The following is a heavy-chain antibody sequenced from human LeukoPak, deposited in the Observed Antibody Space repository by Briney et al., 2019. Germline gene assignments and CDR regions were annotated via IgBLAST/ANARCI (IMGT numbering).Heavy chain of an antibody. J-gene: IGHJ3*02. CDR1: GYTFTNYY. V-gene: IGHV1-46*01. D-gene: IGHD4-17*01. Sequence: ASVKVSCTASGYTFTNYYMHWVRQAPGQGLEWMGIINPSGGGTNYAQNFKGRVTITRDTSSSTLYMELSSLSSDVTAVYYCARAPQYGDYLCAFDIWGQGTMVTVSS. CDR3: ARAPQYGDYLCAFDI. CDR2: INPSGGGT.